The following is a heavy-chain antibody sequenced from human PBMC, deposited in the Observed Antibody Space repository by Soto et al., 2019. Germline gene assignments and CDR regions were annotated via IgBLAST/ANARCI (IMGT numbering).Heavy chain of an antibody. V-gene: IGHV1-2*06. CDR3: ARMLGGGGDYFYGMDV. Sequence: QVQLVQSGPEMKKPGASVKVSCKTSGYTFTEFYIHWMRQVPGRGLEWMGRINTRNDGTKFAKKFKAALVMIPAPSIITSPNESISMTFDYTAVYYCARMLGGGGDYFYGMDVWGQGTAVTVSS. CDR1: GYTFTEFY. D-gene: IGHD1-26*01. J-gene: IGHJ6*02. CDR2: INTRNDGT.